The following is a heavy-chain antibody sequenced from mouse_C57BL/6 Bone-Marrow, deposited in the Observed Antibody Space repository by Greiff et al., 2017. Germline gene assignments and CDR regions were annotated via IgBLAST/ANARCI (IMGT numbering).Heavy chain of an antibody. CDR3: AEPVVYYCNLAWFAY. V-gene: IGHV2-3*01. CDR2: IWGDGST. Sequence: QVQLKESGPGLVAPSQSLSITCTVSGFSLNSYGVSWVRQPPGKGLEWLGVIWGDGSTNYHSALISRLSISKANSKTQVFLKLNRLQTDDTATYSCAEPVVYYCNLAWFAYWGQGTLVTVSA. CDR1: GFSLNSYG. J-gene: IGHJ3*01. D-gene: IGHD2-1*01.